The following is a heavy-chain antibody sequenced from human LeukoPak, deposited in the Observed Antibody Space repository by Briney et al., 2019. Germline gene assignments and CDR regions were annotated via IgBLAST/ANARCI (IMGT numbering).Heavy chain of an antibody. CDR2: IYPGDSDT. V-gene: IGHV5-51*01. J-gene: IGHJ3*02. CDR3: ARHPSGYYGSGSYYTPPPRPSDAFDI. CDR1: GYSFTSYW. Sequence: GESLKISCKGSGYSFTSYWIGWVRQMPGKDLEWMGIIYPGDSDTRYSPSFQGQVTISADKSISTAYLQWSSLKASDTAMYYCARHPSGYYGSGSYYTPPPRPSDAFDIWGQGTMVTVSS. D-gene: IGHD3-10*01.